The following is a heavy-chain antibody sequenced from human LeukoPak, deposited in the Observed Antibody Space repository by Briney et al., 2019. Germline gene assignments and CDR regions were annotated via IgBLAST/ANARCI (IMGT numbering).Heavy chain of an antibody. V-gene: IGHV1-24*01. D-gene: IGHD3-22*01. CDR1: GYTLTELS. Sequence: GASVKVSCKVSGYTLTELSMHWVRQAPGKGLEWMGGFDPEDGETIYAQKFQGRVTMTGDTSTDTAYMELSSLTSEDTAVYYCATGYYDSSGYFYLLAFDIWGQGTMVTVSS. J-gene: IGHJ3*02. CDR3: ATGYYDSSGYFYLLAFDI. CDR2: FDPEDGET.